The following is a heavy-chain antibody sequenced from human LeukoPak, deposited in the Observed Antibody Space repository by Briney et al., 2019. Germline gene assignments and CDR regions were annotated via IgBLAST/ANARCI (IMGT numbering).Heavy chain of an antibody. V-gene: IGHV1-69*13. Sequence: SVKVSCKASGGTFSSYAISWVRQAPRQGLEWMGGIIPIFGTTNYAQTFQGRVTITADESTSTAYMELSSLRSEDTAVYYCARDHGYGDSNWFDPWGQGTLVTVSS. CDR1: GGTFSSYA. J-gene: IGHJ5*02. CDR3: ARDHGYGDSNWFDP. CDR2: IIPIFGTT. D-gene: IGHD4-17*01.